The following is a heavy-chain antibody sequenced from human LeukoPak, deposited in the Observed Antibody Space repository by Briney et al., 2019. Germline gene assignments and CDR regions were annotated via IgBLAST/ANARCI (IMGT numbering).Heavy chain of an antibody. J-gene: IGHJ3*01. V-gene: IGHV1-69*13. D-gene: IGHD6-13*01. Sequence: SVKVSCKASGGTFSSYAISWVRQAPGQGLEWMGGIIPIFGTANYAQKFQGRVTITADESTSTAYMELSSLRSEDTAVYYCARDARGAAAADDAFDLWGQGTVVTVSS. CDR2: IIPIFGTA. CDR3: ARDARGAAAADDAFDL. CDR1: GGTFSSYA.